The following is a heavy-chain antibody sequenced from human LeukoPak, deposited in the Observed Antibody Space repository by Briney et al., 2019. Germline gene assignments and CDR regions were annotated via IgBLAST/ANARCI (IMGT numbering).Heavy chain of an antibody. J-gene: IGHJ4*02. Sequence: SETLSLTCAVSGYSISSGYYWGWIRQPPGKGLEWIGSIYNSGSTYYNTSLKRRVTISVDTSKTQFSLKLSSVTAADTAVYYCARVDSSSFDYWGQGTLVTVSS. CDR1: GYSISSGYY. V-gene: IGHV4-38-2*01. D-gene: IGHD6-13*01. CDR2: IYNSGST. CDR3: ARVDSSSFDY.